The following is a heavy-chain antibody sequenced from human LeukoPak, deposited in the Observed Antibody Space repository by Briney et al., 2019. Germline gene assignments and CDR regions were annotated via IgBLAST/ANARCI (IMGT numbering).Heavy chain of an antibody. CDR2: IYRGGST. V-gene: IGHV3-53*04. Sequence: GGSLRLSCAASGFNLSSNYMTWVRQAPGKGLEWVSVIYRGGSTYYADSVKGRFTISRHNSRDTMYLQMNSLRTEDTAVYYCATTLRGGKFDYWGQGTLVTVSS. CDR3: ATTLRGGKFDY. J-gene: IGHJ4*02. CDR1: GFNLSSNY. D-gene: IGHD4-23*01.